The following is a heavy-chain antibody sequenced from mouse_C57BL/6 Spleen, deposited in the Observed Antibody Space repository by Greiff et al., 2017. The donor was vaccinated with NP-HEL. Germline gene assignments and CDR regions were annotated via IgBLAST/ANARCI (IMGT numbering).Heavy chain of an antibody. V-gene: IGHV1-66*01. CDR1: GYSFTSYY. Sequence: VQLQESGPELVKPGASVKISCKASGYSFTSYYIHWVKQRPGQGLEWIGWIYPGSGNTKYNEKFKGKATLTADTSSSTAYMQLSSLTSEDSAVYYCASGYYGSSPFDYWGQGTTLTVSS. D-gene: IGHD1-1*01. CDR3: ASGYYGSSPFDY. CDR2: IYPGSGNT. J-gene: IGHJ2*01.